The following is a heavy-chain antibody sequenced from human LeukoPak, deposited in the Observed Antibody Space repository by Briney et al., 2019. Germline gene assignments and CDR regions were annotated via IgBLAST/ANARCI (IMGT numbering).Heavy chain of an antibody. Sequence: SETLSLTCTVSGDSITSYYRSWIRQSAEKGLEWIGRIYTTGTTNYNPSLKGRVTVSVDTSRNQFFLKLRSVTAADTAVYYCARDVGASNFDSWGQGVQVTVSS. V-gene: IGHV4-4*07. CDR2: IYTTGTT. D-gene: IGHD1-26*01. J-gene: IGHJ4*02. CDR1: GDSITSYY. CDR3: ARDVGASNFDS.